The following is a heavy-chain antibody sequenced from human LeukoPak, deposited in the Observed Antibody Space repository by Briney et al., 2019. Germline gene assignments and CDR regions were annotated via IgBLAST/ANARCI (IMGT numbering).Heavy chain of an antibody. J-gene: IGHJ4*02. CDR2: LSSSSSYI. D-gene: IGHD5-18*01. CDR1: GFTFNTYT. V-gene: IGHV3-21*01. CDR3: ARVRGVYSYGHPYYFDD. Sequence: GESLRLSCAASGFTFNTYTMNWVRQAPGKGLEWVSSLSSSSSYIYYADSVKGRFTISRDNAKNSLYLQMNSLKAEDTAAYYCARVRGVYSYGHPYYFDDWGQGTLVTVSS.